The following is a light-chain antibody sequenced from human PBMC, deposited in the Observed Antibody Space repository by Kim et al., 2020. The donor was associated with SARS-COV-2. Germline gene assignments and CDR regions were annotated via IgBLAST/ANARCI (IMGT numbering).Light chain of an antibody. CDR2: RNN. J-gene: IGLJ2*01. CDR1: NIGGKH. V-gene: IGLV3-9*01. CDR3: QVWDSNTVI. Sequence: SYELTQPLSVSVALGQTAKITCGGNNIGGKHVHWYQQKPGQAPVTVIYRNNNLPSGIPERFSGSKSGNAASLSITRVQVGDEAVYFCQVWDSNTVIFGGGTQLTVL.